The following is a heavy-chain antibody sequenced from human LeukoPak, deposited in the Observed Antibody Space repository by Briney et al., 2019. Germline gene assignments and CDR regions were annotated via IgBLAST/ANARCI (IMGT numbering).Heavy chain of an antibody. CDR2: IWYDGSNK. Sequence: GSLRLSCAASGFTFSSYGMHWVRQAPGKGLEWVAVIWYDGSNKYYADSVKGRFTISRDNSKNTLYLQMNSLRAEDTAVYYCAKEGRGYSYGYSYFDYWGQGTLVTVSS. V-gene: IGHV3-33*06. CDR3: AKEGRGYSYGYSYFDY. D-gene: IGHD5-18*01. CDR1: GFTFSSYG. J-gene: IGHJ4*02.